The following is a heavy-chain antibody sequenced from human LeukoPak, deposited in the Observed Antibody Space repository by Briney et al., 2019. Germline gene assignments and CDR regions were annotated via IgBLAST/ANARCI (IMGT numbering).Heavy chain of an antibody. CDR3: AKWTAVPTNDY. CDR2: ISGSGGTA. V-gene: IGHV3-23*01. J-gene: IGHJ4*02. Sequence: PGGSLRLSCAASGFTFSNYAMSWVRQAPGKGLEWVSAISGSGGTAYYADSVKGRVTISRDNSKNTLWLQMTSPRAEDTAVYYCAKWTAVPTNDYWGQGTLVTVSS. D-gene: IGHD5-12*01. CDR1: GFTFSNYA.